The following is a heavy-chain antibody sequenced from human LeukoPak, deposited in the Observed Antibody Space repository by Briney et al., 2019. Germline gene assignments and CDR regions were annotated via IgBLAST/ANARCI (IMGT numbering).Heavy chain of an antibody. Sequence: ASVTVSCKASGYTFTSYYMHWVRQAPGQGLEWMGIINPSGGSTSYAQKFQGRVTMTRDTSTSTVYMELSSLRSEDTAVYYCARDIIVVPAAILPISYYYGMDVWGQGITVTVSS. J-gene: IGHJ6*02. D-gene: IGHD2-2*02. CDR2: INPSGGST. CDR3: ARDIIVVPAAILPISYYYGMDV. V-gene: IGHV1-46*01. CDR1: GYTFTSYY.